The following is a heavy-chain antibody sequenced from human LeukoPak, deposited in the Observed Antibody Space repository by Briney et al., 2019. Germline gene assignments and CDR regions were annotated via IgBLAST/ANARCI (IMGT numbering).Heavy chain of an antibody. V-gene: IGHV3-23*01. J-gene: IGHJ4*02. Sequence: PGGSLRLSCAASGFTFSNYAMNWVRRAPGKGLEWVSVITSGGSTYYADSVKGRFTISRDNSKNTLYLQMNSLRAEDTAVYYCAKRLPVVGDRNRAFDYWGQGTLVTVSS. D-gene: IGHD2-21*02. CDR3: AKRLPVVGDRNRAFDY. CDR1: GFTFSNYA. CDR2: ITSGGST.